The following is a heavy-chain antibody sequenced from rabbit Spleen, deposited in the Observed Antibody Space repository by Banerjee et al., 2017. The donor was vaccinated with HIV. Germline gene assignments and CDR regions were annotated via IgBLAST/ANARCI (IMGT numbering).Heavy chain of an antibody. V-gene: IGHV1S45*01. Sequence: QEQLEESGGDLVKPGASLTLTCKASGLDFSSSYWMCWVRQAPGKGLECIACIYGGSSGSTYYASWAKGRFTISKTSSTTVTLQMTSLTVADTATYFCARGSAAMTMVITGFYFNLWGPGTLVTVS. CDR2: IYGGSSGST. D-gene: IGHD2-1*01. J-gene: IGHJ4*01. CDR1: GLDFSSSYW. CDR3: ARGSAAMTMVITGFYFNL.